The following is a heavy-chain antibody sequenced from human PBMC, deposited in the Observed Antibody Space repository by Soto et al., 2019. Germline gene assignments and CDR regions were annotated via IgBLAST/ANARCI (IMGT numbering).Heavy chain of an antibody. Sequence: QLQLQESGPGLVKPSETLSLTCTVSGGSISSSSFHWGWIRQPPGKGLEWIGSIYYSGSTYYSPSLKSRVTIAVDTSKNQFALKLSSVTAADTAVYYCARRERAAGTDWWFDPWGQGTLVTVSS. CDR3: ARRERAAGTDWWFDP. J-gene: IGHJ5*02. V-gene: IGHV4-39*01. D-gene: IGHD6-13*01. CDR2: IYYSGST. CDR1: GGSISSSSFH.